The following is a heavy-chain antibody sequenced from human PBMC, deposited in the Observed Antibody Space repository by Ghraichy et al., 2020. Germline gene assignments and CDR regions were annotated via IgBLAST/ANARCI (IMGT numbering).Heavy chain of an antibody. Sequence: GGSLRLSCAASGFTFSNYWMTWVRQAPGKGLEWVANIKPDGSEIYYADSVKGRLTISRDNAKNSVYLQMNNLRAEDTAVYYCANLKGVWCQGTLVTVSS. CDR1: GFTFSNYW. J-gene: IGHJ4*02. D-gene: IGHD3-10*01. CDR2: IKPDGSEI. CDR3: ANLKGV. V-gene: IGHV3-7*01.